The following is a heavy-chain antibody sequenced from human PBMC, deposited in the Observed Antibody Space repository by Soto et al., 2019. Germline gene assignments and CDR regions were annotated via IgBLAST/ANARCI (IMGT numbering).Heavy chain of an antibody. CDR1: GYTFTSYA. D-gene: IGHD1-26*01. Sequence: ASVKVSCKASGYTFTSYAMHWVRQAPGQRLEWMGWINAGNGNTKYSQKFQGRVTITRDTSASTAYMELSSLRSEDTAVYYCARALDKVGATRAQYCYYGMDVWGQGTTVTVSS. J-gene: IGHJ6*02. CDR2: INAGNGNT. V-gene: IGHV1-3*01. CDR3: ARALDKVGATRAQYCYYGMDV.